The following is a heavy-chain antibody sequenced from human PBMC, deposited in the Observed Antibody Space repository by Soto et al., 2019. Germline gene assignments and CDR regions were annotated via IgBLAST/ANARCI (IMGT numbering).Heavy chain of an antibody. J-gene: IGHJ4*02. CDR3: ARDGSPTLVMGFGANRFDY. CDR2: ISYDGSNK. Sequence: QVPLVESGGGVVQPGRSLRLSCAASGFTFSSYAMHWVRQAPGKGLEWVAVISYDGSNKYYADSVKGRFTISRDNSKKTLYLQMNSLRAEDTAVYYCARDGSPTLVMGFGANRFDYWGQGTLVTVSS. D-gene: IGHD3-10*01. CDR1: GFTFSSYA. V-gene: IGHV3-30-3*01.